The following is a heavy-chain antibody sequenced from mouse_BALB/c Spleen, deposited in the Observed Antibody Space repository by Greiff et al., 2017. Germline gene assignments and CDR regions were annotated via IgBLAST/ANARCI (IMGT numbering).Heavy chain of an antibody. J-gene: IGHJ2*01. Sequence: QVQLQQSGAELVRPGASVTLSCKASGYTFTDYEMHWVKQTPVHGLEWIGAIDPETGGTAYNQKFKGKATLTADKSSSTAYMELRSLTSEDSAVYYCTNRYNYFDYWGQGTTLTVSS. CDR3: TNRYNYFDY. CDR2: IDPETGGT. D-gene: IGHD2-14*01. V-gene: IGHV1-15*01. CDR1: GYTFTDYE.